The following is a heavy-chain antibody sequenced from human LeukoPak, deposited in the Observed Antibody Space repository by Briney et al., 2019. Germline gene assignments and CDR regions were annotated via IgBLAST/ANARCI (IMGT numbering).Heavy chain of an antibody. Sequence: SETLSLTCTVSGGSISSYYWSWIRQPPGKGLEWIGYIYYSGSTNYNPSLKSRVTISVDTSKNQFSLKLSSVTAADTAVYYCARLAFRRYYDILTGYYGSYYYGMDVWGQGTTVTVSS. D-gene: IGHD3-9*01. J-gene: IGHJ6*02. V-gene: IGHV4-59*08. CDR2: IYYSGST. CDR1: GGSISSYY. CDR3: ARLAFRRYYDILTGYYGSYYYGMDV.